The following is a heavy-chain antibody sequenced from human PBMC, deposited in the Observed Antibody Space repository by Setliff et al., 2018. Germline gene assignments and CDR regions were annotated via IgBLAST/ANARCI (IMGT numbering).Heavy chain of an antibody. J-gene: IGHJ4*02. CDR2: ISNSGGFK. CDR3: ARVYSGYDPNNYFDY. V-gene: IGHV3-48*03. Sequence: PGGSLRLSCAASGFTFSNYEMNWFRQAPGKGLEWVSYISNSGGFKYYTDSVKGRFTISRDNAKNSLYLQMNSLRSEDTAVYYCARVYSGYDPNNYFDYWGQGTLVTVSS. CDR1: GFTFSNYE. D-gene: IGHD5-12*01.